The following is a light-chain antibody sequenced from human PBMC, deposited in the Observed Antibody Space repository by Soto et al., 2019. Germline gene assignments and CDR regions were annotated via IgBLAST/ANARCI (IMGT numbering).Light chain of an antibody. CDR1: SSDVGSYNR. CDR2: EVN. CDR3: SLYISGSTYV. J-gene: IGLJ1*01. Sequence: QSVLTQPPSVSGSPGQSVTISCTGTSSDVGSYNRLSWYQQPPGTAPKLIMYEVNTRPSGVPDRFSGSKSGGTASLTISGLQAEDEADYYCSLYISGSTYVFGTGPKVTVL. V-gene: IGLV2-18*01.